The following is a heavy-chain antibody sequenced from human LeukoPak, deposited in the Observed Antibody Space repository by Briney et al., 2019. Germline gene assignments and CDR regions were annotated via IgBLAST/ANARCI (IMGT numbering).Heavy chain of an antibody. CDR2: IYYSGST. V-gene: IGHV4-61*01. CDR1: GGSVSSGSYY. Sequence: KPSETLSLTCTVSGGSVSSGSYYWSWIRQPPGEGLEWIGYIYYSGSTNYNPSLKSRVTILVDTSKNQFSLKLSSVTAADTAVFYCARVASGYDVFDIWGQGTMVTVSS. J-gene: IGHJ3*02. D-gene: IGHD3-3*01. CDR3: ARVASGYDVFDI.